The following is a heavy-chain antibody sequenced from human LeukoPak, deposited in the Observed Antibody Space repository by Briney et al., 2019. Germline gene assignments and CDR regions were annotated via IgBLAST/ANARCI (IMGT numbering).Heavy chain of an antibody. Sequence: PGGSLRLSCAASGFPFSGNWMNWVRQAPGKGLEWVANINQGGDERYYVDSVKGRFTISRDNSKNSLNLQMNSLRAEDTAVYYCTKDWNYSTDYWGQGTLVTVSS. D-gene: IGHD1-7*01. CDR2: INQGGDER. J-gene: IGHJ4*02. CDR3: TKDWNYSTDY. CDR1: GFPFSGNW. V-gene: IGHV3-7*01.